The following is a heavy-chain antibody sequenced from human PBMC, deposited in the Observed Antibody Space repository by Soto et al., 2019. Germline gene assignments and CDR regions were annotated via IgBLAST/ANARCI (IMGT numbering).Heavy chain of an antibody. V-gene: IGHV3-23*01. CDR3: AKDLQIYYDSSYEWDLGPRIFDY. CDR2: ISGSGGST. J-gene: IGHJ4*02. D-gene: IGHD3-22*01. CDR1: GFTFSSYA. Sequence: HPGGSLRLSCAASGFTFSSYAMSWVRQAPGKGLEWVSAISGSGGSTYYADSVKGRFTISRDNSKNTLYLQMNSLRAEDTAVYYCAKDLQIYYDSSYEWDLGPRIFDYWGQGTLVTVSS.